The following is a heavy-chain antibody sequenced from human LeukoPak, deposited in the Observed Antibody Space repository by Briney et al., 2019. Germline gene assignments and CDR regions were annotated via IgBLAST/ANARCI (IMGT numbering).Heavy chain of an antibody. CDR1: GYSIRSAYY. CDR2: IYHSGST. D-gene: IGHD5-12*01. CDR3: ASKSGYDLGFDH. V-gene: IGHV4-38-2*01. J-gene: IGHJ4*02. Sequence: SETLSLTCAVSGYSIRSAYYWGWIRQPPGKGLEWIGNIYHSGSTTYNPSLKSRVTISIDTSKNQFSLKLSSVTAADTAVYYCASKSGYDLGFDHWGQGTLVTVSP.